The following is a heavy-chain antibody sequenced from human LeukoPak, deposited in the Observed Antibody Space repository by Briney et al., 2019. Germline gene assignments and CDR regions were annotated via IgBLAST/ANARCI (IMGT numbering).Heavy chain of an antibody. V-gene: IGHV1-8*01. CDR3: ARDQYADPTGPGDYYGMDV. Sequence: ASVKVSCKASGYTFTSYDINWVRQATGQGLEWMGWMNPNSGNTGYAQKFQGRGTMTRNTSISTAYMELSSLRSEDTAVYYCARDQYADPTGPGDYYGMDVWGQGTTVTVSS. CDR2: MNPNSGNT. J-gene: IGHJ6*02. CDR1: GYTFTSYD. D-gene: IGHD2-8*02.